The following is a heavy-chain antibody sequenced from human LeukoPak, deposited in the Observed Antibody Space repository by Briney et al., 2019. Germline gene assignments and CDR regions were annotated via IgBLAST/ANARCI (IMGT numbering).Heavy chain of an antibody. V-gene: IGHV1-8*01. J-gene: IGHJ6*02. CDR1: GYTFTSYD. Sequence: ASVKVSCKASGYTFTSYDINWVRHATGQGLEWMGWMNPNSGNTGYAQKFQGRVTMTRNTSISTAYMELSSLRSEDTAVYYCARASGDYLRYYYGMDVWGQGTTVTVSS. D-gene: IGHD4-17*01. CDR3: ARASGDYLRYYYGMDV. CDR2: MNPNSGNT.